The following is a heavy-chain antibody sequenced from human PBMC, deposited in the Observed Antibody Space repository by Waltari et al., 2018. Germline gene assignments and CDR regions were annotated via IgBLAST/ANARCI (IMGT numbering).Heavy chain of an antibody. Sequence: QLVQSGPEVKKPGASVKVSCKGSGYIFSNYGVTWVRQAPGQGLEWMGWISGYNGDAKNEDKFEGRVTMTRDTSTSTAYMERRGLRSDDTALYFCARDDVDSSAFGGFWGQGTQVTVSS. J-gene: IGHJ4*02. CDR1: GYIFSNYG. CDR3: ARDDVDSSAFGGF. CDR2: ISGYNGDA. V-gene: IGHV1-18*01. D-gene: IGHD3-16*01.